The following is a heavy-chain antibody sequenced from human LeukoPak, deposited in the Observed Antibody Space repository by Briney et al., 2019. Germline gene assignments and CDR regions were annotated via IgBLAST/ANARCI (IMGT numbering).Heavy chain of an antibody. D-gene: IGHD3-16*01. CDR3: VRDLILVWTPGDDFDH. Sequence: GGSLRLSCAASGFTFSNYWMLWVRHAPGKGLEWGSRINERATIISYADSVKGRFTISRENARNTLYLQMTSLTAEETAVYYCVRDLILVWTPGDDFDHWGQGTLVTVSS. CDR2: INERATII. J-gene: IGHJ4*02. CDR1: GFTFSNYW. V-gene: IGHV3-74*01.